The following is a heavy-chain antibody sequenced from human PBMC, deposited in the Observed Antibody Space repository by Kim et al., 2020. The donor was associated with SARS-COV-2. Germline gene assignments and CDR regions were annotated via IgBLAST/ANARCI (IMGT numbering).Heavy chain of an antibody. Sequence: GGSLRLSCAASGFAFRTYGMHWVRQAPGKGLEWVAVISHAGTKIYYADSVKGRFTISRDNSNNTLYLEMNGLRAEDTAVYYCAKGRGTYYYNSGDYYFD. CDR1: GFAFRTYG. CDR3: AKGRGTYYYNSGDYYFD. J-gene: IGHJ2*01. V-gene: IGHV3-30*18. D-gene: IGHD3-22*01. CDR2: ISHAGTKI.